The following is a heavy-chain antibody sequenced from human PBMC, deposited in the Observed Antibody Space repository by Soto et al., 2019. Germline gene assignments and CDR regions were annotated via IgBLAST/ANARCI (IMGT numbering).Heavy chain of an antibody. V-gene: IGHV4-31*03. CDR3: ARDLDYGSGFDY. Sequence: PSETLSLTCTVSGDSISSGGYYWSWIRQHPGKGLEWIGYIYYSGSTYYNPSLKSRVTISVDTSKNQFSLKLSSVTAADTAVYYCARDLDYGSGFDYWGQGTLVTVSS. J-gene: IGHJ4*02. CDR1: GDSISSGGYY. D-gene: IGHD3-10*01. CDR2: IYYSGST.